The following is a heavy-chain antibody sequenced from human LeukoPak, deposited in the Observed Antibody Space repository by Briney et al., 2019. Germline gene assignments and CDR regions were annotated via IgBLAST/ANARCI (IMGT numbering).Heavy chain of an antibody. CDR2: IKQDGSEK. V-gene: IGHV3-7*01. CDR1: GFTFSSYA. CDR3: AAQLARGVDY. D-gene: IGHD6-6*01. J-gene: IGHJ4*02. Sequence: GGSLRLSCAASGFTFSSYAMSWVRQAPGKGLEWVATIKQDGSEKYYVDSVKGRSSISRDNAKNSLYLQMNSLRAEDTGVYYCAAQLARGVDYWGQGTLVTVSS.